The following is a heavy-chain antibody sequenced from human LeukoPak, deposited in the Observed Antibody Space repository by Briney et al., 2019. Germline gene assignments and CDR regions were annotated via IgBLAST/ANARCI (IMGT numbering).Heavy chain of an antibody. CDR3: AGDYAYGDYYGMDV. V-gene: IGHV1-2*02. D-gene: IGHD2-2*01. Sequence: GASVKVSCKASGYTVTAYYMHWVRQAPGQGLEWMGWINPNSGGTKYAQKFQGRVTMTRDTSISAAYMELSSLRSDDTAVYYCAGDYAYGDYYGMDVWGQGTTVTVSS. CDR1: GYTVTAYY. J-gene: IGHJ6*02. CDR2: INPNSGGT.